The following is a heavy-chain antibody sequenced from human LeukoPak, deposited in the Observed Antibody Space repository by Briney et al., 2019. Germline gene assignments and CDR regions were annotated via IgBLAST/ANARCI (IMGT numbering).Heavy chain of an antibody. D-gene: IGHD2-15*01. Sequence: GGSLRLSCAASGFTFNNYAMYWVRQAPGKGLEWVSGIFGSGGSAHYADSVKDRFTISRDNSKNTVYLQLDSLRVEDTAVYYCGKTTVGYSSGRYPGWPVDYWGQGTLVTVSS. CDR3: GKTTVGYSSGRYPGWPVDY. CDR1: GFTFNNYA. J-gene: IGHJ4*02. CDR2: IFGSGGSA. V-gene: IGHV3-23*01.